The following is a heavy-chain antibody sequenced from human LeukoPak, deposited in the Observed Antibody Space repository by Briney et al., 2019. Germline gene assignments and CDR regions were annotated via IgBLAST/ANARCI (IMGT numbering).Heavy chain of an antibody. CDR2: IIPIFGTA. D-gene: IGHD3-3*01. Sequence: ASVKVSCKASGYTFTSYDINWVRQATGQGLEWMGGIIPIFGTANYAQKFQGRVTITADKSTSTAYMELSSLRSEDTAVYYCARATNPRNVLRFLEWSIWGYYFDYWGQGTLVTVSS. J-gene: IGHJ4*02. CDR3: ARATNPRNVLRFLEWSIWGYYFDY. CDR1: GYTFTSYD. V-gene: IGHV1-69*06.